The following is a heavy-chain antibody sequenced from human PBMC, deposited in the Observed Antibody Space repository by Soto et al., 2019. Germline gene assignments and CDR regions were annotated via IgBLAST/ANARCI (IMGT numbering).Heavy chain of an antibody. V-gene: IGHV4-39*01. CDR3: ARVHGYCISSSCHGHYAMDV. J-gene: IGHJ6*02. Sequence: QLQLQESGPGLVKPSETLSLTCTVSSASISSSSYTWGWIRQPPGKGLEWIGSIYYSGTTYYNPSLNSPVTVSVDTSKNQFSLKVTSVTAANTAVYYCARVHGYCISSSCHGHYAMDVWGQGTTVTVSS. CDR1: SASISSSSYT. CDR2: IYYSGTT. D-gene: IGHD2-2*01.